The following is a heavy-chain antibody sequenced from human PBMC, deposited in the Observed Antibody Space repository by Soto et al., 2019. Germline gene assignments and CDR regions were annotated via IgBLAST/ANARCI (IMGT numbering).Heavy chain of an antibody. Sequence: QVQLVESGGGVVQPGRSLRLSCAASGFTFSSCAMHWVRQAPGKGLEWVAVISYDGSNKYYADSVKGRFTISRDNSKNTLYLQMNSLRAEDTAVYYCARDPGSGWPPFDYWGQGTLVTVSS. V-gene: IGHV3-30-3*01. CDR2: ISYDGSNK. CDR3: ARDPGSGWPPFDY. CDR1: GFTFSSCA. J-gene: IGHJ4*02. D-gene: IGHD6-19*01.